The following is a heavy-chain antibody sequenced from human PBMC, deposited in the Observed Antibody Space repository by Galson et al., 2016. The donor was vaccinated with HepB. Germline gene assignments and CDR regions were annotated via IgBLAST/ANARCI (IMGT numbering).Heavy chain of an antibody. CDR3: AGDYPHRLVPGNWFDP. Sequence: SLRLSCAASGFPFDDYTMHWVRQAPGKGLEWLSSINWNTRSIEYADSVKGRFTTSRDNANTSLHLPMGSVRLEDTAFYYCAGDYPHRLVPGNWFDPWGQGTLVTVSS. V-gene: IGHV3-9*01. D-gene: IGHD6-19*01. CDR2: INWNTRSI. CDR1: GFPFDDYT. J-gene: IGHJ5*02.